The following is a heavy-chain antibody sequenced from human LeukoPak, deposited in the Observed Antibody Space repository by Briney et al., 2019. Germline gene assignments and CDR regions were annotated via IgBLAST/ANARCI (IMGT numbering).Heavy chain of an antibody. Sequence: PGGSLRLSCAASGFTFSSYEMNWVRQAPEKGLEWVSYISSSGSTIYYADSVKGRFTISRDNAKNTLYLQMNSLRAEDTAVYYCAKERPTRRYCSGGSCYSRYFDYRGQGTLVTVSS. J-gene: IGHJ4*02. CDR1: GFTFSSYE. V-gene: IGHV3-48*03. CDR3: AKERPTRRYCSGGSCYSRYFDY. CDR2: ISSSGSTI. D-gene: IGHD2-15*01.